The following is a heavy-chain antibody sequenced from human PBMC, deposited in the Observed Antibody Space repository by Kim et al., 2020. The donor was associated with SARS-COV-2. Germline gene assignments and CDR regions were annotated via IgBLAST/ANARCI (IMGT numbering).Heavy chain of an antibody. CDR2: TSTSGSYT. J-gene: IGHJ4*02. V-gene: IGHV3-11*03. CDR3: ARRGIGWYSHIDY. Sequence: GGSLRLSCAASGFTFSDFYILWIRQAPGKGLKCLSDTSTSGSYTNYAENVKGRFTVSRDNAENSVSLQMSSLRAEDTAIYYCARRGIGWYSHIDYWGQGTLVTVSS. D-gene: IGHD2-15*01. CDR1: GFTFSDFY.